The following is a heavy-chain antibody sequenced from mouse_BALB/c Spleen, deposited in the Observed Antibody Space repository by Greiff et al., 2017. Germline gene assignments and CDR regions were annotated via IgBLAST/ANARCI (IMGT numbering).Heavy chain of an antibody. V-gene: IGHV1-5*01. CDR1: GYSFTSYW. Sequence: EVQLQQSGTVLARPGASVKMSCKASGYSFTSYWMHWVKQRPGQGLEWIGAIYPGNSDTSYNQKFKGKAKLTAVTSASTAYMELSSLTNEDSAVYYCTIPYDYDGSFKAYWGQGTLVTVSA. CDR3: TIPYDYDGSFKAY. J-gene: IGHJ3*01. D-gene: IGHD2-4*01. CDR2: IYPGNSDT.